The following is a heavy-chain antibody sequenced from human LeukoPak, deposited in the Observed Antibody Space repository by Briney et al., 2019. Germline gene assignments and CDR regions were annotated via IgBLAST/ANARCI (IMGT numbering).Heavy chain of an antibody. CDR1: GYVFIDYH. V-gene: IGHV1-46*01. CDR3: AFSSYYLQGNYYYMDV. J-gene: IGHJ6*03. CDR2: INPRGGST. Sequence: GASVKVSCKASGYVFIDYHLHWVRQAPGQGLEWMGIINPRGGSTSHAQKFQGRVTMTTDTSTSTVYMELRSLRSDDTAVYYCAFSSYYLQGNYYYMDVWGKGTTVTVSS. D-gene: IGHD1-26*01.